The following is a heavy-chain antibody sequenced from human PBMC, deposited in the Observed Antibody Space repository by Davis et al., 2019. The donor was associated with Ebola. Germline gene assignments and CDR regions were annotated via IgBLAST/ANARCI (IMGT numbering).Heavy chain of an antibody. J-gene: IGHJ3*01. V-gene: IGHV3-49*04. Sequence: GESLKISCTGSGFSFGDYAMTWVRQAPGKGLEWVGFIRRKVYGGTTEYAASVKGRFIISRDDSNSIAYLQLNSLKIEDTAVYYCTRVTDAFDFWGQGTVVTVSS. CDR2: IRRKVYGGTT. CDR1: GFSFGDYA. CDR3: TRVTDAFDF.